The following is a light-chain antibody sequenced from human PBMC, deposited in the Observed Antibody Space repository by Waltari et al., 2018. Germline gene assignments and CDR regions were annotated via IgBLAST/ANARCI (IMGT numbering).Light chain of an antibody. CDR1: QSIGRW. V-gene: IGKV1-5*03. CDR2: TAS. Sequence: DVQMTQSPSTLSASVGDGVTITCRASQSIGRWLAWDQQRPGKAPKLLISTASTLENGVPSRFSGSGSQTEFTLTISSLQPDDFATYYCQQYHGFPYTFGQGTKLQIK. CDR3: QQYHGFPYT. J-gene: IGKJ2*01.